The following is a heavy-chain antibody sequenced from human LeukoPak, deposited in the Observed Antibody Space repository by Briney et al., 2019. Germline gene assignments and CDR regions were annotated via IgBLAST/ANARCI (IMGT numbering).Heavy chain of an antibody. CDR2: IYTSGST. D-gene: IGHD5-12*01. V-gene: IGHV4-61*02. J-gene: IGHJ3*02. Sequence: SETLSLTCTVSGGSISSGSYYWSWIRQPAGKGLEWIGRIYTSGSTNYNPSLKSRVTISVDTSKNQFSLKLSSVTAADTAVYYCAREGSGYNHAFDIWGQGTMVTVSS. CDR3: AREGSGYNHAFDI. CDR1: GGSISSGSYY.